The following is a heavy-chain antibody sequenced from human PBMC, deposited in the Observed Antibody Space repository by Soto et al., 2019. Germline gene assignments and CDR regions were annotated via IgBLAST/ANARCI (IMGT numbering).Heavy chain of an antibody. CDR1: GDSVSKNSAT. D-gene: IGHD3-16*01. V-gene: IGHV6-1*01. J-gene: IGHJ2*01. CDR2: TYYRSKWYN. CDR3: ARGSLRGGNWYFDL. Sequence: QEQLQQSGPGLVKPSQTLSLTCAISGDSVSKNSATWNWIRQSPARGLEWLGRTYYRSKWYNDYAVSVKRRITINPETSKNQFSLQLNSVTPEDTAVYYCARGSLRGGNWYFDLWGRGTLVTVSS.